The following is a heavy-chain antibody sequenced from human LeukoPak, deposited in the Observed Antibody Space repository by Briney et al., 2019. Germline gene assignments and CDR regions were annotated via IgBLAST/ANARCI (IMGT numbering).Heavy chain of an antibody. Sequence: PGGSLRLSCAASGFTFSSYEMNWVRQAPGKGLEWVSYISSSGSTIYYADSVKGRFTISRDNAKNSLYLQMNSLRAEDTAVYYCARQGDYYDRGDAFDIWGQGTMVTVSS. CDR1: GFTFSSYE. V-gene: IGHV3-48*03. CDR3: ARQGDYYDRGDAFDI. CDR2: ISSSGSTI. J-gene: IGHJ3*02. D-gene: IGHD3-22*01.